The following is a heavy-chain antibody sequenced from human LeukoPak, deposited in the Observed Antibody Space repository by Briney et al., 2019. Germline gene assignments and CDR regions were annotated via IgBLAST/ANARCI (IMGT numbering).Heavy chain of an antibody. Sequence: GGSLRLSCAASGFTFSNSAMSWVRQAPGKGLEWVSTLSGSGTTTYYADSVKGRFTISRDNSKNTLYLQMNSLRAEDTAVYYCAKGIYSSGWSYFDYWGHGALVTVSS. CDR3: AKGIYSSGWSYFDY. CDR2: LSGSGTTT. D-gene: IGHD6-19*01. J-gene: IGHJ4*01. V-gene: IGHV3-23*01. CDR1: GFTFSNSA.